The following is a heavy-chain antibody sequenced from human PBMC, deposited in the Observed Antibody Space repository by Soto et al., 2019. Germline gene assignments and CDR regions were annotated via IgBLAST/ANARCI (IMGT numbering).Heavy chain of an antibody. Sequence: QVQLVQSGAEVKKPGASVKVSCKASGYTFTSYGISWVRQAPGQGLEWMGWVSAYNGNTNYAQKLQGRVTMTTDTSTSTAYMELRSLRSDDTAVYYCARERWGGVVPPSYGMYVWGQGTTVTVSS. CDR2: VSAYNGNT. V-gene: IGHV1-18*01. CDR3: ARERWGGVVPPSYGMYV. D-gene: IGHD3-3*01. J-gene: IGHJ6*02. CDR1: GYTFTSYG.